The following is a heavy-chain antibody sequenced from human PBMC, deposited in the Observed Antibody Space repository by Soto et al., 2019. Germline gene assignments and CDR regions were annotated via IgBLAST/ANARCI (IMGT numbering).Heavy chain of an antibody. CDR2: IIPISGTA. J-gene: IGHJ6*02. CDR1: GGTFSSYA. D-gene: IGHD2-2*01. V-gene: IGHV1-69*01. Sequence: QVQLVQSGAEVKKPGSSVKVSCKASGGTFSSYAISWVRQAPGQGLEWMGGIIPISGTANYAQKFQGRVTITADESTSTAYMERSSLRSEDTAVYYCARSQGSSTSLEIYYYYYDGMDGWGQGTTVTVSS. CDR3: ARSQGSSTSLEIYYYYYDGMDG.